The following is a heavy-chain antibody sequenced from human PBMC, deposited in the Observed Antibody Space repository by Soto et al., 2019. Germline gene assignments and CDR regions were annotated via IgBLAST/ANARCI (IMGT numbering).Heavy chain of an antibody. CDR2: ISTYNGDT. CDR1: GYTFTTSG. V-gene: IGHV1-18*01. D-gene: IGHD1-26*01. CDR3: ARQGSWPYYYYGLDV. J-gene: IGHJ6*02. Sequence: GPEVRKPGASVKVSCEASGYTFTTSGISWVRQVPGQGLEWMGWISTYNGDTNSAQNFQGRVLMTADTSTDTAYMELMSLKSDDTAVYYCARQGSWPYYYYGLDVWGQGTTVTVSS.